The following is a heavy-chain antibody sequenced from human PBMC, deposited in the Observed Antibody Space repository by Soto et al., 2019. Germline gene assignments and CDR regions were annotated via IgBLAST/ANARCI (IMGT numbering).Heavy chain of an antibody. V-gene: IGHV4-59*01. D-gene: IGHD4-17*01. CDR1: GGSISSYY. CDR3: ARFGVNYGDYNFYY. CDR2: IYYSGST. Sequence: SETLSLTCTVSGGSISSYYWSWIRQPPGKGLEWIGYIYYSGSTNYNPSLKSRVTISVDTSKNQFSLKLSSVTAADTAVYYCARFGVNYGDYNFYYWGKGTLVPVSS. J-gene: IGHJ4*02.